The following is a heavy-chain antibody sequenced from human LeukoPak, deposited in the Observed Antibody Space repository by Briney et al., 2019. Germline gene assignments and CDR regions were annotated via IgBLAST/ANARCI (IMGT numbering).Heavy chain of an antibody. CDR2: INHSGST. Sequence: SETLSLTCAVYGGSFSGYYWSWIRQPPGKGLEWIGEINHSGSTNYNPSLKSRVTISVDTSKNQFSLKLSSVTAADTAVYYCARARNRDYYGSGIYFDYWGQGTLVTVSS. CDR3: ARARNRDYYGSGIYFDY. V-gene: IGHV4-34*01. CDR1: GGSFSGYY. D-gene: IGHD3-10*01. J-gene: IGHJ4*02.